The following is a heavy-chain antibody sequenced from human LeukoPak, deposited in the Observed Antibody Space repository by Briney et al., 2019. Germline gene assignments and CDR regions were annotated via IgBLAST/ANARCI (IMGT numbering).Heavy chain of an antibody. CDR1: GGTFSSYA. D-gene: IGHD5-12*01. CDR3: ARGGRGAPRGYGGEQVYYYYYMDV. CDR2: IIPIFGTA. V-gene: IGHV1-69*06. J-gene: IGHJ6*03. Sequence: VASVKVSCKASGGTFSSYAISWVRQAPGQGLEWMGGIIPIFGTANYAQKFQGRVTITADKSTSTAYMELSSLRSEDTAVYYCARGGRGAPRGYGGEQVYYYYYMDVWGKGTTVTVSS.